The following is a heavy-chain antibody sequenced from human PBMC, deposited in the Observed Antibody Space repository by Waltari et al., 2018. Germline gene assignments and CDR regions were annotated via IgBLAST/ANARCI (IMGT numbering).Heavy chain of an antibody. D-gene: IGHD2-15*01. J-gene: IGHJ3*02. CDR3: ARVAHQGVAFDI. Sequence: QVQLQESGPGLGKPSETLSLTCTVSGSSISSYYWSWIRQPPGKGLEWIGYIYSSGSTNYNLSLKSRVTISVDTSKNQFSLKLSSVTAADTAVYYCARVAHQGVAFDIWGQGTMVTVSS. V-gene: IGHV4-59*01. CDR1: GSSISSYY. CDR2: IYSSGST.